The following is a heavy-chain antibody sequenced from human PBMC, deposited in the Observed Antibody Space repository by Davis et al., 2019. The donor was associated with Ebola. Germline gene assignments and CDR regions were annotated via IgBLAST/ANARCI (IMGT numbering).Heavy chain of an antibody. J-gene: IGHJ4*02. CDR2: FYHSGST. Sequence: SETLSLTCSVSGASISSGDYYWGWIRQSPGKGLEWIGYFYHSGSTYYNPSLQSRVTISVDTSKNQFSLMLTSVTAADTAVYYCARLGFLGGKFDFWGQGTLVTVSA. D-gene: IGHD3-16*01. CDR1: GASISSGDYY. CDR3: ARLGFLGGKFDF. V-gene: IGHV4-30-4*01.